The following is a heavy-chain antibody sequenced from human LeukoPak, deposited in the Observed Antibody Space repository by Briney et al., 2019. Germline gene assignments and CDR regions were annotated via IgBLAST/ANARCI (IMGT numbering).Heavy chain of an antibody. Sequence: ASVKVSCKASGYTFTSYDINWVRQATGQGLEWMGWMNPNSGNTGYAQKFQGGVTMTRHNSISTAYMELSSLRSEDTAVYYCARRGYCSSTSCPPTRNWFDPWGQGTLVTVSS. D-gene: IGHD2-2*01. V-gene: IGHV1-8*01. CDR3: ARRGYCSSTSCPPTRNWFDP. CDR2: MNPNSGNT. J-gene: IGHJ5*02. CDR1: GYTFTSYD.